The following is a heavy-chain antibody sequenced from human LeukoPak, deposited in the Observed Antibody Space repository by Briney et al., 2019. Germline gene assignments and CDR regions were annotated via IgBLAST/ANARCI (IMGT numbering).Heavy chain of an antibody. CDR2: ISSSSSTI. J-gene: IGHJ6*03. Sequence: QPGGSLRLSCAASGFTFSSYSMNWVRQAPGKGLEWVSYISSSSSTIYYADSVKGRFTISRDNAKNSLYLQMNSLRAEDTAVYYXXXXXSTXVSTGRRYYYYYMDVWGKGTTVTVSS. CDR3: XXXXSTXVSTGRRYYYYYMDV. CDR1: GFTFSSYS. D-gene: IGHD4-17*01. V-gene: IGHV3-48*01.